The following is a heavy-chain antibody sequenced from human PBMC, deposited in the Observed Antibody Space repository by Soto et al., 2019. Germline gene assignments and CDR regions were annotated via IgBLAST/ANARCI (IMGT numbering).Heavy chain of an antibody. CDR1: GYAFTTYV. D-gene: IGHD1-1*01. Sequence: QVHLVQSGAEVKKPGASVKVSCKGSGYAFTTYVITWVRQAPGQGLEWMGWISAHNGNTNYAQKLQGRGTVTRDTSTSTAYMELRSLRSVDTAVYYCARGRYGDYWGQGALVTVSS. CDR3: ARGRYGDY. V-gene: IGHV1-18*01. J-gene: IGHJ4*02. CDR2: ISAHNGNT.